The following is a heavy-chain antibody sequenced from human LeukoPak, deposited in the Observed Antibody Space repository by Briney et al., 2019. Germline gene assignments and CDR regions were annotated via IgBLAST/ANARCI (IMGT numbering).Heavy chain of an antibody. V-gene: IGHV4-59*08. CDR3: ARHMYSGRYYGIDY. CDR1: GGSISSYY. CDR2: IYDSGST. Sequence: PSETLSLTCTVSGGSISSYYRSWIRQSPGKGLEWIGYIYDSGSTNYNPSLKSRVTISIDTSKNQFSLKLSSVTAADTAVYYCARHMYSGRYYGIDYWGQGTLVTVSS. D-gene: IGHD1-26*01. J-gene: IGHJ4*02.